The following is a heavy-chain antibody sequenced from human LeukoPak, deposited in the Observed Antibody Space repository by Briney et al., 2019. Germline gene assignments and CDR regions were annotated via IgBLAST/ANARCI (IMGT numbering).Heavy chain of an antibody. CDR3: AKRVFGSSFDP. J-gene: IGHJ5*02. V-gene: IGHV3-23*01. CDR2: ISGSGGST. D-gene: IGHD3-16*01. CDR1: GFNFSSYA. Sequence: GGSLRLSCAASGFNFSSYAMSWVRQAPGKGLEWVSAISGSGGSTYYADSVKGRFTISRDNSKNTVYLQMNSLRAEDTAVYYCAKRVFGSSFDPWGQGTLVTVSS.